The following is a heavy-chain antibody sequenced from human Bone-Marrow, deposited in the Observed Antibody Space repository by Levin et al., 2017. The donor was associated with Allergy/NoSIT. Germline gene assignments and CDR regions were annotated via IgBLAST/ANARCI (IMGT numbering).Heavy chain of an antibody. V-gene: IGHV3-23*01. Sequence: GGSLRLSCAASGFTFSSFAMTWVRQAPGKGLEWVSAVDGGGGRTYYTDSVKGRFTISRDNSKNTLDLQMSNLRDEDTALYYCVKAPVSTTGRHVLGYYYGLEVWGQGTTVIVS. CDR1: GFTFSSFA. J-gene: IGHJ6*02. CDR3: VKAPVSTTGRHVLGYYYGLEV. CDR2: VDGGGGRT. D-gene: IGHD4-11*01.